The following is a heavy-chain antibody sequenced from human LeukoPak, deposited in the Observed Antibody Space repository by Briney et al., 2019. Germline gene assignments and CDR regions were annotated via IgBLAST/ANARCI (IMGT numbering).Heavy chain of an antibody. D-gene: IGHD5-18*01. Sequence: ASVKVSCKASGGTFSSYAISWGRQAPGQGREWRGRIIPILGIANYAQKFQGRVTITADKSTSTAYMELSSLRSEDTAAYYCARGYSYGPDDYWGQGTLVTVSS. V-gene: IGHV1-69*04. CDR1: GGTFSSYA. CDR3: ARGYSYGPDDY. CDR2: IIPILGIA. J-gene: IGHJ4*02.